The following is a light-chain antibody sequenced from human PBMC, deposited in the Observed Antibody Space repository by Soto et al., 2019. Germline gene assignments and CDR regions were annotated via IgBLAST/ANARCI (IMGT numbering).Light chain of an antibody. CDR3: QQYNSWPPLT. V-gene: IGKV3-15*01. CDR2: GAS. CDR1: QSVRSN. J-gene: IGKJ4*01. Sequence: EIVMTQSPATLSVSPGERATLSCRASQSVRSNLAWYQHKPGQAPRLLIYGASTRATGIPARFGGSGSGTEFTLTISSLQSEDFAVYYCQQYNSWPPLTFGGGTKVEIK.